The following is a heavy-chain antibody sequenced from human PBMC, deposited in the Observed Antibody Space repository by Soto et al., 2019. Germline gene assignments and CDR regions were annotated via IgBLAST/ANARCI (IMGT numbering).Heavy chain of an antibody. V-gene: IGHV1-18*01. J-gene: IGHJ4*02. Sequence: GASVKVPCKASAYTFTIFGITWVRQAPGQGLEWMGWISAYNGNTNYAQKFQGRVTMTTDTSTSTAYMEVRSLRFDDTAVYYCARHFSVDYFDYWGQGALVTVSS. CDR1: AYTFTIFG. CDR2: ISAYNGNT. CDR3: ARHFSVDYFDY.